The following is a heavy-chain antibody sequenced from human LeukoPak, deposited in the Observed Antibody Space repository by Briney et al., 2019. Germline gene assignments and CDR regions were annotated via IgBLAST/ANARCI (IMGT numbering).Heavy chain of an antibody. CDR3: ARVKGREGSTVIIDY. CDR1: GGTFSKYS. Sequence: ASVKVSCKASGGTFSKYSISWVRQRPGQGLEWMGGITPLFGTANYAQKFQGRVTITADESASTAYMELSSLRSEDTAVYYCARVKGREGSTVIIDYWGQGTLVTVSS. D-gene: IGHD3-10*01. V-gene: IGHV1-69*13. CDR2: ITPLFGTA. J-gene: IGHJ4*02.